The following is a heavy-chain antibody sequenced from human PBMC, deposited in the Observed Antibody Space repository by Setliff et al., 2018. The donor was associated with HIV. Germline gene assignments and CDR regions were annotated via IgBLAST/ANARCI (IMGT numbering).Heavy chain of an antibody. CDR2: MHYSKST. Sequence: KTSETLSLTCTVSDGSVSSTGYSWGWIRQAPGKGLEWIGSMHYSKSTYYNPSLNGRVTISIDTSKKQFSLKLTSVTAADAAIYYCVASSSWSCRLNYWGQGTLVTVSS. D-gene: IGHD2-2*01. V-gene: IGHV4-39*01. CDR3: VASSSWSCRLNY. J-gene: IGHJ4*02. CDR1: DGSVSSTGYS.